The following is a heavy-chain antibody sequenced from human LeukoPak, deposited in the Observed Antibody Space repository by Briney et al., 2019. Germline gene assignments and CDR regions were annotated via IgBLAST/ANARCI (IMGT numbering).Heavy chain of an antibody. D-gene: IGHD2-2*01. CDR1: GYTFTSYA. V-gene: IGHV1-3*01. Sequence: GASVKVSCKASGYTFTSYAMHWVRQAPGQRLEWMGWINAGNGNTKYSQKFQGRVTITRDTSASTAYMELSSLRSEDTAVYYCARADPYCSSTSCSGGWFDPWGQGTLVTVSS. J-gene: IGHJ5*02. CDR2: INAGNGNT. CDR3: ARADPYCSSTSCSGGWFDP.